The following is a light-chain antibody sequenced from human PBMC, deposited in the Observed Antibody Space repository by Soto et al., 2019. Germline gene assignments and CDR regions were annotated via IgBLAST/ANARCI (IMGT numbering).Light chain of an antibody. V-gene: IGKV3D-15*01. J-gene: IGKJ1*01. CDR2: DAS. CDR3: QQYNNWPQT. CDR1: ESVSSN. Sequence: EIVMTQSPATLSVSPGERATLSCRASESVSSNLAWYQQKPGQAPRLLIYDASRRATGIPARFSGSGSGTEFTLTISSLQSEDFAVYYCQQYNNWPQTFGQGTKVDIK.